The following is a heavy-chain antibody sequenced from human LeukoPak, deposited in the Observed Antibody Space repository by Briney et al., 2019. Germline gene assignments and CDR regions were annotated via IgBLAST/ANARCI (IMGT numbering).Heavy chain of an antibody. J-gene: IGHJ5*02. CDR3: ARGIVGATWWFDP. Sequence: SETLSLTCTVSGGSISSNSYYWGWIRQPPGKGLEWIGSMYYSGSTYYNPSLKSRVTISVDTSKNQFSLKLSSVTAADTAVYYCARGIVGATWWFDPWGQGTLVTVSP. CDR2: MYYSGST. V-gene: IGHV4-39*01. D-gene: IGHD1-26*01. CDR1: GGSISSNSYY.